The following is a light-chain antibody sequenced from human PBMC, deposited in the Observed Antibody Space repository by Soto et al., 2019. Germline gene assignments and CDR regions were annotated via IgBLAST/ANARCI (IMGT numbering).Light chain of an antibody. CDR1: QTISSW. CDR2: KAS. V-gene: IGKV1-5*03. J-gene: IGKJ1*01. Sequence: DIQMTQSPSTLSASVGDRVTITCRASQTISSWLAWYQQKPGKAPSLLIYKASTLESGVPSRFSGSGSGTEFTLTISSLHPDDFATYYCQQYNSYSWTFGQGTKVEI. CDR3: QQYNSYSWT.